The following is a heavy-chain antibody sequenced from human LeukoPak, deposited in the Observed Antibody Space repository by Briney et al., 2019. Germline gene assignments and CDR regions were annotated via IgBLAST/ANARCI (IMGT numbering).Heavy chain of an antibody. CDR1: GFTFSDYR. V-gene: IGHV3-7*01. CDR2: IKQDGSEM. CDR3: ATVQASSSDGSYYRPSDY. D-gene: IGHD1-26*01. Sequence: GGSLRLSCATSGFTFSDYRMSWVRQAPGNGLEGVASIKQDGSEMKYVDSVKGRFTISRDNAKNSLHLQLNSLRVEDTAVYYCATVQASSSDGSYYRPSDYWGQGTLITVSS. J-gene: IGHJ4*02.